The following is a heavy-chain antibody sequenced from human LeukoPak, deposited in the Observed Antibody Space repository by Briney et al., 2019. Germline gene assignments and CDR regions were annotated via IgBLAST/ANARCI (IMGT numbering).Heavy chain of an antibody. Sequence: PGGSLRLSCAASGFTFSSYAMTWVRQAPGKGLEWVSSITGSGGSTYYADSVKGRFTISRDNSKSTLYLQMNNLRADDSALYYCAKERSSTFLPVDSWGQGTLVTVSS. CDR2: ITGSGGST. J-gene: IGHJ4*02. D-gene: IGHD6-13*01. CDR3: AKERSSTFLPVDS. CDR1: GFTFSSYA. V-gene: IGHV3-23*01.